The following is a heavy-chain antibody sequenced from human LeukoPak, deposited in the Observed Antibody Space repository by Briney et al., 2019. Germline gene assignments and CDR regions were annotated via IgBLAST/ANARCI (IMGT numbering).Heavy chain of an antibody. Sequence: GESLKISCKGSGYRFTNYWIGWVRQMPGKGLEWMGIIYPGDSDTRYSPSFQGQVTISADKSISTAYLQWSSLKASDTAMYYCARHTQGRGYSSGWYIDYWGQGTLVTVSS. CDR1: GYRFTNYW. J-gene: IGHJ4*02. CDR3: ARHTQGRGYSSGWYIDY. V-gene: IGHV5-51*01. CDR2: IYPGDSDT. D-gene: IGHD6-19*01.